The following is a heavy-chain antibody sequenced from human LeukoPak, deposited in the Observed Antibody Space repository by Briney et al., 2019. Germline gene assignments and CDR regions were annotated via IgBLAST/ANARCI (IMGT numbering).Heavy chain of an antibody. D-gene: IGHD6-13*01. CDR1: GDSVSSNSAA. CDR2: TYYRSKWYN. J-gene: IGHJ4*02. V-gene: IGHV6-1*01. CDR3: ARGYSSSWDALFYFDY. Sequence: SQTLSLTCAISGDSVSSNSAAWNWIRQSPSRGLEWLGRTYYRSKWYNDYAVSVKSRITINPDTSKNQFSLQLNSMTPEDTAVYYCARGYSSSWDALFYFDYWGQGTLVTVSS.